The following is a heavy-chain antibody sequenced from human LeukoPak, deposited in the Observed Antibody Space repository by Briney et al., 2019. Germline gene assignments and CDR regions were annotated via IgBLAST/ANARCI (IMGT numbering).Heavy chain of an antibody. CDR3: ASLYRAGMDV. J-gene: IGHJ6*02. CDR1: GGSISSGGYY. D-gene: IGHD3-16*01. V-gene: IGHV4-31*03. CDR2: IYYSGST. Sequence: SRTLSLTCTVSGGSISSGGYYWSWIRQHPGKGLEWIGYIYYSGSTYYNPSLKSRVTISVDTSKNQFSLKLSSVTAADTAVYYCASLYRAGMDVWGQGTTVTVSS.